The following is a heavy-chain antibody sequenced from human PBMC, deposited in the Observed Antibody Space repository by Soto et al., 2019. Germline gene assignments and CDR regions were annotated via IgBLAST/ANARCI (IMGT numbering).Heavy chain of an antibody. CDR3: ARGHLVTYYGSGSYENYFDY. Sequence: QVQLVQSGAEVKKPGASVKVSCKASGYTFTSYGISWVRQAPGQGLEWMGWISAYNGNTNYAQKLQGRVTMTTDTSTSTAYMELRSLRSDDTAVYYCARGHLVTYYGSGSYENYFDYWGQGTLVTVSS. J-gene: IGHJ4*02. CDR1: GYTFTSYG. V-gene: IGHV1-18*01. CDR2: ISAYNGNT. D-gene: IGHD3-10*01.